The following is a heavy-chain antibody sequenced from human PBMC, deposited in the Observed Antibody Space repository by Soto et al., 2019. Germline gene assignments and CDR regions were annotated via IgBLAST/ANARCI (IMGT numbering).Heavy chain of an antibody. CDR2: IIPIFGTA. CDR3: ARDGPLGIAARPTNWFDP. V-gene: IGHV1-69*13. Sequence: SVKVSCKASGGTFSSYAISWARQAPRQGLEWMGGIIPIFGTANYAQKFQGRVTITADESTSTAYMELSSLRSEDTAVYYCARDGPLGIAARPTNWFDPWGQGTLVTVSS. CDR1: GGTFSSYA. J-gene: IGHJ5*02. D-gene: IGHD6-6*01.